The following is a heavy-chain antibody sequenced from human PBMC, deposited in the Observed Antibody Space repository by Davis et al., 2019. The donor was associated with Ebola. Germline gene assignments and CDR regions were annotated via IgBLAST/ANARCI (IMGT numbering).Heavy chain of an antibody. D-gene: IGHD6-13*01. CDR3: ARHSPGVTATGTEYFDY. Sequence: MPGGSLRLSCTVSGGSISSSSYYWGWIRQPPGKGLEWIGSIYYSGSTYYNPSLKSRVTVSVDTSKNQISLKLRSVTAADTAVYYCARHSPGVTATGTEYFDYWGQGTLVTVSS. V-gene: IGHV4-39*01. CDR1: GGSISSSSYY. J-gene: IGHJ4*02. CDR2: IYYSGST.